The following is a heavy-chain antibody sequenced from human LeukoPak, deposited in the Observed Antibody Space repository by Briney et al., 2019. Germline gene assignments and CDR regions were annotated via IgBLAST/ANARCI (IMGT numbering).Heavy chain of an antibody. J-gene: IGHJ6*02. V-gene: IGHV1-18*01. CDR2: ISAYNGNT. CDR3: ARDISVRSSSDSRTPGGGYYYYGMDV. D-gene: IGHD6-19*01. CDR1: GYTFTSYG. Sequence: ASVKVSCKASGYTFTSYGISWVRQAPGQGLEWMGWISAYNGNTNYAQKLQGRVTMTTDTSTSTAYMELRSLRSDDTAMYYCARDISVRSSSDSRTPGGGYYYYGMDVWGQGTTVTVSS.